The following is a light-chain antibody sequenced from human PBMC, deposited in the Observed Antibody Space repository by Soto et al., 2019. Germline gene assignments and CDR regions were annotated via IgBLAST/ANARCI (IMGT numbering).Light chain of an antibody. V-gene: IGKV3-11*01. CDR2: DAS. CDR1: QSVTNY. CDR3: QQYGSSWT. Sequence: EILMTQSPATLSVSPGDRATLSCRASQSVTNYLAWYQQKPGQAPRIRIYDASNRATGIPARFTGSGSGTDFTLTISRMEPEDFAVYYCQQYGSSWTFGQGTKVDIK. J-gene: IGKJ1*01.